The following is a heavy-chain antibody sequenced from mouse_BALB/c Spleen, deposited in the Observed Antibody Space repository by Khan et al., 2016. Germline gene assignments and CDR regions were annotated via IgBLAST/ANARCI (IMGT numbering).Heavy chain of an antibody. V-gene: IGHV1S137*01. D-gene: IGHD3-1*01. CDR3: ARDGLNDDYAMDY. CDR2: ISPYYGDT. J-gene: IGHJ4*01. Sequence: QVQLQQSGAELVRPGVSVKISCKGSGYTFTDYAMHWVKQSHAKSLEWIGVISPYYGDTSYNQKFEGKATMTVDKSSSTAYMELARLTSEDSAIYYYARDGLNDDYAMDYWGQGTSVTVSS. CDR1: GYTFTDYA.